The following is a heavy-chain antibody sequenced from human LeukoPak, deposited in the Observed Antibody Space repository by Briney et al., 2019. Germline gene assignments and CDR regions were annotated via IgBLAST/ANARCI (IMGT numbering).Heavy chain of an antibody. CDR1: GGSFSGYY. Sequence: SETLSLTCAVYGGSFSGYYWSWIRQPPGKGLEWIGEINHSGSTNYNPSPKSRVTISVDTSKNQFSLKLSSVTAADTAVYYCASATYYYDSSAFDIWGQGTMVTVSS. J-gene: IGHJ3*02. V-gene: IGHV4-34*01. CDR3: ASATYYYDSSAFDI. D-gene: IGHD3-22*01. CDR2: INHSGST.